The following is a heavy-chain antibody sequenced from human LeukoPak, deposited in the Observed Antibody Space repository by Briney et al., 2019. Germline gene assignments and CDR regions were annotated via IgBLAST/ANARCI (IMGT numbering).Heavy chain of an antibody. CDR2: ISSSSSTI. J-gene: IGHJ4*02. CDR1: GFTFSSYS. Sequence: GGSLRLSCAASGFTFSSYSMNWVRQAPGKGLEGVSYISSSSSTIYYADSVKGRFTISRDNAKNSLYLQMDSLKTEDTAFYYCARGRWFGESPFDYWGQGTLVTVSS. CDR3: ARGRWFGESPFDY. D-gene: IGHD3-10*01. V-gene: IGHV3-48*04.